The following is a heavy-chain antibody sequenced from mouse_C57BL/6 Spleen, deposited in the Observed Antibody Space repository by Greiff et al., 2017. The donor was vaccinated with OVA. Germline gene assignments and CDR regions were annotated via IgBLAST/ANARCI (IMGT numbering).Heavy chain of an antibody. V-gene: IGHV1-52*01. J-gene: IGHJ4*01. CDR1: GYTFTSYW. CDR3: ARNDYDGTLYAMDY. Sequence: QVQLQQPGAELVRPGSSVKLSCKASGYTFTSYWMHWVKQRPIQGLEWIGNIDPSDSETHYNQKFKDKATLTVDKSSSTAYMQLSSLTSEDSAVYYCARNDYDGTLYAMDYWGQGTSVTVSS. CDR2: IDPSDSET. D-gene: IGHD2-4*01.